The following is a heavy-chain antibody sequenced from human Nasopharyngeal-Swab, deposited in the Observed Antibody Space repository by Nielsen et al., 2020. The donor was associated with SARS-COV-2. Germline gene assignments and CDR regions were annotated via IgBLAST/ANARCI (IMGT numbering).Heavy chain of an antibody. CDR1: GYTLTELS. J-gene: IGHJ5*02. CDR3: ATGPQQWLPTWFDP. Sequence: ASVKVSCKVSGYTLTELSMHWVRPAPGKGLEWMGGFDPEDGETIYAQKFQGRVTMTEDTSTDTAYMELSSLRSEDTAVYYCATGPQQWLPTWFDPWRQGTLVTVSS. D-gene: IGHD6-19*01. V-gene: IGHV1-24*01. CDR2: FDPEDGET.